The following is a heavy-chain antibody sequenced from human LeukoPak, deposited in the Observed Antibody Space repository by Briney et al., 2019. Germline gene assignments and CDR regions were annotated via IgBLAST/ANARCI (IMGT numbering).Heavy chain of an antibody. CDR1: GFIFSSYA. CDR3: TRRAGGNLYDLDN. Sequence: SGGSLRLSCAASGFIFSSYAMSWVRQAPGKGLEWVSGVSGGGFDTYYTDSVKGRFTISRDNSKNMVYLQMNSLRAEDTAVYYCTRRAGGNLYDLDNWGQGTLVTVSS. CDR2: VSGGGFDT. D-gene: IGHD2-8*02. V-gene: IGHV3-23*01. J-gene: IGHJ4*02.